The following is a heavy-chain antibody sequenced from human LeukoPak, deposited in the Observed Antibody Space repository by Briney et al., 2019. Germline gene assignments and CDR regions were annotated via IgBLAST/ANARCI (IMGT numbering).Heavy chain of an antibody. J-gene: IGHJ4*02. CDR3: ARESVPNSEWLPDY. V-gene: IGHV3-30*02. CDR1: GFNFDNYG. CDR2: IRNDGSHK. Sequence: PGGSLRLSCVVSGFNFDNYGMHWVRQAPGKGLEWVAFIRNDGSHKTYGDSVKGRFTISRVNSKNTLNLQMDSLRPDDTAVYYCARESVPNSEWLPDYWGQGTLVTISS. D-gene: IGHD3-3*01.